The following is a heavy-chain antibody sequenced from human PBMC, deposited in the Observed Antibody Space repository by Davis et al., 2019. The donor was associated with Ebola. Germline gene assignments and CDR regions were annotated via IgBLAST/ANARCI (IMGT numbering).Heavy chain of an antibody. V-gene: IGHV7-4-1*02. CDR1: GYTFTNYA. J-gene: IGHJ4*02. CDR3: ARGDY. Sequence: ASVKVSCKASGYTFTNYAINWVRQAPGQGLEWMGWINTNTGHPIYAQGFTGRFVFSLDTSVSTAYLQISSLKAEDTAVYYCARGDYWGQGTLVTVSS. CDR2: INTNTGHP.